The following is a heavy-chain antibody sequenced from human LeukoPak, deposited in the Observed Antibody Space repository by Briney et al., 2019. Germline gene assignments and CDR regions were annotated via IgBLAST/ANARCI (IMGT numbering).Heavy chain of an antibody. V-gene: IGHV3-9*01. Sequence: TGGSLRLSCAASAFTFDDYSMHWVRQAPGKGLEWVSGITWNSADIGYADSVKGRFTISRDNAKNFLYLQMNSLRAEDRAVYYCARVSADYSNPSGYMDVWGKGTTVTVSS. J-gene: IGHJ6*03. CDR3: ARVSADYSNPSGYMDV. D-gene: IGHD4-11*01. CDR1: AFTFDDYS. CDR2: ITWNSADI.